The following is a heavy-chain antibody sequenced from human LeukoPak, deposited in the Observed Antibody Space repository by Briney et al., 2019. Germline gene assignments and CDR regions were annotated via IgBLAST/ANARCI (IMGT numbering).Heavy chain of an antibody. Sequence: GGSLRLPCAASGFTFSSYWMHWVRQAPGKGLVWVSRINTDGSSTSYADSVKGRFTISRDNAKNTLYLQMNSLRAEDTAVYYCARTGLGYSYGYDYYFDYWGQGTLVTVSS. V-gene: IGHV3-74*01. CDR3: ARTGLGYSYGYDYYFDY. D-gene: IGHD5-18*01. CDR2: INTDGSST. J-gene: IGHJ4*02. CDR1: GFTFSSYW.